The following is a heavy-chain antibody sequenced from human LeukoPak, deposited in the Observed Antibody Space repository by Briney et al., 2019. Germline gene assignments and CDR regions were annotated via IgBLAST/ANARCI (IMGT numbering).Heavy chain of an antibody. D-gene: IGHD2-21*02. Sequence: GGSLRLSCAASGFTVSSDYMSWVRQAPGKGLEWVSVIYSGGSTYYADSVKGRFTISRDNSKNTLHLQMNSLRAEDTAVYYCAREHGKSGGDCYFDHWGQGTLVTVSS. J-gene: IGHJ4*02. CDR1: GFTVSSDY. CDR2: IYSGGST. V-gene: IGHV3-53*01. CDR3: AREHGKSGGDCYFDH.